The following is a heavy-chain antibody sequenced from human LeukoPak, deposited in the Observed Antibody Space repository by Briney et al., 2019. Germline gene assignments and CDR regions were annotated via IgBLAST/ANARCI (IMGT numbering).Heavy chain of an antibody. V-gene: IGHV3-21*01. CDR2: ISSSSSYI. Sequence: GGSLRLSCAASGFTFSSYEMNWVRQTPGKGLEWVSSISSSSSYIYYADSVKGRFTISRDNAKNSLYLQMNSLGAEDTAVYYCAGDSSYSSSWYDSGYYYYMDVWGKGTTVTVSS. CDR3: AGDSSYSSSWYDSGYYYYMDV. CDR1: GFTFSSYE. J-gene: IGHJ6*03. D-gene: IGHD6-13*01.